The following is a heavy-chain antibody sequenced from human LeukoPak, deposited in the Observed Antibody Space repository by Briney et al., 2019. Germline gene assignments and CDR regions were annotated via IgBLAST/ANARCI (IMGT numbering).Heavy chain of an antibody. V-gene: IGHV4-34*01. CDR3: ARSPLRLGMDV. D-gene: IGHD3-3*01. Sequence: KSSETLSLTCAVYGGSFSGYYWSWIRQPPGEGMEWIGEINHSGSTNYNPSLKSRVTISVDTSKNQFSLKLSSVTAADTPVYYCARSPLRLGMDVWGLGTTVTVSS. J-gene: IGHJ6*02. CDR2: INHSGST. CDR1: GGSFSGYY.